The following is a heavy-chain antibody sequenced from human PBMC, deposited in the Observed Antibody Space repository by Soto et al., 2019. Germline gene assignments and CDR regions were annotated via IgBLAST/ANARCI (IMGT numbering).Heavy chain of an antibody. CDR3: ARNFITIFGVSYGMDV. Sequence: GASVKVSCKASGGTFSSYAISWVRQAPGQGLEWMGGIIPIFGTANYAQKFQGRVTITADKSTSTAYMELSSLRSEDTAVYYCARNFITIFGVSYGMDVWGQGTTVTVSS. CDR2: IIPIFGTA. J-gene: IGHJ6*02. D-gene: IGHD3-3*01. CDR1: GGTFSSYA. V-gene: IGHV1-69*06.